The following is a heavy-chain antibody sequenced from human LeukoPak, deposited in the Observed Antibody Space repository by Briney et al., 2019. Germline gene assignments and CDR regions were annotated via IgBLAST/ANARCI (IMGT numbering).Heavy chain of an antibody. CDR1: GLTFSSYA. CDR3: ARGYDFWSGYYKY. Sequence: GGSLRLSCAASGLTFSSYAMHWVRQAPGKGLEWVAVISYDGSNKYYADSVKGRFTISRDNSKNTLYLQMNSLRAEDTAVYYCARGYDFWSGYYKYWGQGTLVTVSS. V-gene: IGHV3-30-3*01. D-gene: IGHD3-3*01. CDR2: ISYDGSNK. J-gene: IGHJ4*02.